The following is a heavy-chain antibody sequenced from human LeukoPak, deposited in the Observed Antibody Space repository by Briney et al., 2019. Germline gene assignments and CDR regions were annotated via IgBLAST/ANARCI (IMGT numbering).Heavy chain of an antibody. CDR1: GFIFNSYW. V-gene: IGHV4-34*01. Sequence: PGGSLRLSCAASGFIFNSYWMTWVRQPPGKGLEWIGEINHSGSTNYNPSLKSRVTISVDTSKNQFSLKLSSVTAADTAVYYCARTIHAGYFDYWGQGTLVTVSS. CDR2: INHSGST. D-gene: IGHD2-2*02. J-gene: IGHJ4*02. CDR3: ARTIHAGYFDY.